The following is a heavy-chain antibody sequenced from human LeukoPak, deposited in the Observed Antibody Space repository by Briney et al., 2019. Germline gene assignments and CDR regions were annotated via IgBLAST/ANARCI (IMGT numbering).Heavy chain of an antibody. V-gene: IGHV3-30-3*01. J-gene: IGHJ4*02. Sequence: SGGSLRLSCAASGFTFSSYAMHWVRQAPGKGLEWVAVISYDGSNKYYADSVKGRFTISRDNSKNTLYLQMNSLRAEDTAVYYCARDTIPDTAMVSSFDYWGQGTLVTVSS. CDR1: GFTFSSYA. CDR3: ARDTIPDTAMVSSFDY. CDR2: ISYDGSNK. D-gene: IGHD5-18*01.